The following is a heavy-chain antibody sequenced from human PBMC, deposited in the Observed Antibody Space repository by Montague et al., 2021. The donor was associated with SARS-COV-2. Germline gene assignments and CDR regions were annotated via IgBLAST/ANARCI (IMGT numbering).Heavy chain of an antibody. Sequence: SETLSLTCNVSGGSINSYSWSWIRQPPGKGLEWIANFHYSGRSDHNPSLESRVTISVDMSQSQVSLKLTAVTAADTAVYYCARDGEPYYGGFQKSTWYFDYWGKGTLVTVS. CDR1: GGSINSYS. CDR3: ARDGEPYYGGFQKSTWYFDY. V-gene: IGHV4-59*01. D-gene: IGHD4-23*01. J-gene: IGHJ4*02. CDR2: FHYSGRS.